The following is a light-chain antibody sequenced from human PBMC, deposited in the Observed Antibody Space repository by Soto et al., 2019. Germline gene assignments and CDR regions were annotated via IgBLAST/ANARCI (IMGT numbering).Light chain of an antibody. CDR1: SSNIGSNT. Sequence: QSVLTQPPSASGTPGQRVTISCSGSSSNIGSNTVNWYQHLPGTAPNLLIYSNNQRPSGVPDRFSGSKSGTSASLAISGLQSEDEADYYCAAWDDSLNGWVFGGGTKLTVL. J-gene: IGLJ3*02. CDR2: SNN. CDR3: AAWDDSLNGWV. V-gene: IGLV1-44*01.